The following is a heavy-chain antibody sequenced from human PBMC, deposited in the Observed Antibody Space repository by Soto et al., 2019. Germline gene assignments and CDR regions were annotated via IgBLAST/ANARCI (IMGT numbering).Heavy chain of an antibody. CDR1: GGSFTGYY. Sequence: SETLSLTCAVHGGSFTGYYWSWIRQPPGKALGWVGEINHGGSTNYNPSLKSRVTISLDTSKNQFSLKLSSVTAADTAVYYCASHHYSSGYRWGQGTLVTVSS. V-gene: IGHV4-34*01. D-gene: IGHD6-19*01. CDR2: INHGGST. J-gene: IGHJ4*02. CDR3: ASHHYSSGYR.